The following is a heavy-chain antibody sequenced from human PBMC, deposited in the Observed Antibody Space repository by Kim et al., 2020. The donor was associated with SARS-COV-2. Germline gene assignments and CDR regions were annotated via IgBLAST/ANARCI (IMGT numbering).Heavy chain of an antibody. J-gene: IGHJ6*03. CDR3: AKDTDSSYYYMDV. CDR1: GFTFSSYG. V-gene: IGHV3-30*18. CDR2: ISYDGSNK. Sequence: GGSLRLSCAASGFTFSSYGMHWVRQAPGKGLEWVAVISYDGSNKYYADSVKGRFTISRDNSKNTLYLQMNSLRAEATAVYYCAKDTDSSYYYMDVWGKGTTVTVSS. D-gene: IGHD2-21*01.